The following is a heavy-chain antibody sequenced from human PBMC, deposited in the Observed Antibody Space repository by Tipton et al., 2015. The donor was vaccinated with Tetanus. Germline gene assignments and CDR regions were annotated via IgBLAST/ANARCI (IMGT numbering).Heavy chain of an antibody. J-gene: IGHJ4*02. Sequence: TLSLTCVVYGGSFGHYYWTWIRQPPGKGLEWIGNIYSSENSKYNPSLKSRATMSLDTSKNQFSLKLNSVTAADTAVYYCARGVWFGPGPRYYFDYWGQGPLVTVSS. CDR1: GGSFGHYY. V-gene: IGHV4-34*01. CDR2: IYSSENS. CDR3: ARGVWFGPGPRYYFDY. D-gene: IGHD3-10*01.